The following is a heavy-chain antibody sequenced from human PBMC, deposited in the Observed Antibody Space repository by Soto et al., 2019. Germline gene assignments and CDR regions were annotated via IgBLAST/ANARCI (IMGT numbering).Heavy chain of an antibody. Sequence: PGGSLRLSCAASGFTFSSHAMSWVRQAPGKGLEWVSAISGSGGSTYYADSVKGRFTISRDNSKNTLYLQMNSLRAEDTAVYYCAKDRHDYGDHLFDYWGQGTLVTVSS. D-gene: IGHD4-17*01. J-gene: IGHJ4*02. V-gene: IGHV3-23*01. CDR3: AKDRHDYGDHLFDY. CDR2: ISGSGGST. CDR1: GFTFSSHA.